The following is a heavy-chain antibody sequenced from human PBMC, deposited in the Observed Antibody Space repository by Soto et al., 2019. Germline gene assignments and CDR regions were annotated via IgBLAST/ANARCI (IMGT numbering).Heavy chain of an antibody. Sequence: GASVKVSFKVSGYTLTELSMHWVRQAPGKGLEWMGGFDPEDGETIYAQKFQGRVTMTEDTSTDTAYMELSSLRSEDTAVYYCATGLRGSGWFDPWGQGTLVTVSS. J-gene: IGHJ5*02. CDR1: GYTLTELS. CDR3: ATGLRGSGWFDP. V-gene: IGHV1-24*01. D-gene: IGHD3-16*01. CDR2: FDPEDGET.